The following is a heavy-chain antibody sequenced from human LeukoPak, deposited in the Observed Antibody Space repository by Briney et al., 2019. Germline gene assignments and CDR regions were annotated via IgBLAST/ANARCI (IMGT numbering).Heavy chain of an antibody. Sequence: GGSLRHSCGVSGFTFWRYGMHWVRQAPGKGLEWVAIISYDGSNKYYVDSVKGRFTISRDNSKNTVYLQMNSLRAEDTAVYYCARGMGSSSSFRHLWRRGTLVTVSS. CDR1: GFTFWRYG. CDR3: ARGMGSSSSFRHL. CDR2: ISYDGSNK. V-gene: IGHV3-33*05. D-gene: IGHD6-13*01. J-gene: IGHJ5*02.